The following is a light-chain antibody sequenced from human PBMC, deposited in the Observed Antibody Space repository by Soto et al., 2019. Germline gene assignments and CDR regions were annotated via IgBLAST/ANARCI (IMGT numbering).Light chain of an antibody. J-gene: IGLJ2*01. CDR1: SSDVGGSNY. CDR2: DVS. Sequence: QSALTQPASVSGSPGQSITISCTGTSSDVGGSNYVSWYQQHTGKAPKLMIYDVSNRPSGVSNRFSGSKSGNTASLTISGLQAEDEDDYYCSSYTSSSTLGVVFGGGTKVTV. CDR3: SSYTSSSTLGVV. V-gene: IGLV2-14*01.